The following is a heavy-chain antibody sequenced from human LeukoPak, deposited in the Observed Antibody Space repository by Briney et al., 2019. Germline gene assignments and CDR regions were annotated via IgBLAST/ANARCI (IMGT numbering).Heavy chain of an antibody. V-gene: IGHV1-2*02. CDR1: GYTFTGYY. CDR2: INPNSGGT. CDR3: ARDPNLPAVDLDY. Sequence: ASVKVSCKASGYTFTGYYMHWVRQAPGQGPEWMGWINPNSGGTKYAQKFQGRVIMTRDTSISTAYMELSRLTSDDTAVYYCARDPNLPAVDLDYWGQGTLDTVSS. J-gene: IGHJ4*02. D-gene: IGHD2-2*01.